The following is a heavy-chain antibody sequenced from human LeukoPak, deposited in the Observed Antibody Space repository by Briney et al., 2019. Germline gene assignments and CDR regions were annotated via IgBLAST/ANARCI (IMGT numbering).Heavy chain of an antibody. J-gene: IGHJ4*02. D-gene: IGHD3-16*02. CDR1: GFTFDDYA. CDR3: AKDTWGYYDYVWGSYRPNYFDY. CDR2: ISGDGGST. Sequence: GGSLRLSCAASGFTFDDYAMHWVRQAPGKGLEWVSLISGDGGSTYYADSVKGRFTISRDNSKNSLYLQMNSLRTEDTALYYCAKDTWGYYDYVWGSYRPNYFDYRGQGTLVTVSS. V-gene: IGHV3-43*02.